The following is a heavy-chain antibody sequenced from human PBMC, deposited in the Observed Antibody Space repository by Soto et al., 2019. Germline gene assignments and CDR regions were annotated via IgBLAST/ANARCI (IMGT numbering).Heavy chain of an antibody. Sequence: EVQLVESGGGLVQPGRSLRLSCAASGFIFDDYGMHWVRQAPGKGLEWVSGISWSSGVKAYADSVKGRFTISRDSAKNSLYLQMNRLRAEDTALYYCAKDEEIGSGSYFRGAFEIWGLGTLVTVSS. V-gene: IGHV3-9*01. J-gene: IGHJ3*02. CDR2: ISWSSGVK. D-gene: IGHD3-10*01. CDR1: GFIFDDYG. CDR3: AKDEEIGSGSYFRGAFEI.